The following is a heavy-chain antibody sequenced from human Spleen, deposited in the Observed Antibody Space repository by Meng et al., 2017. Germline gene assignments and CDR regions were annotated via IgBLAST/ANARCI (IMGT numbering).Heavy chain of an antibody. CDR3: TRERSSGWYYGY. V-gene: IGHV3-49*04. CDR2: IRSKAYGGTT. D-gene: IGHD6-19*01. J-gene: IGHJ4*02. Sequence: GESLKISCTASGFTFGDYAMSWVRQAPGKGLEWVGFIRSKAYGGTTEYAASVKGRFTISRDDSKSIAYLQMNSLTTEDTAVYYCTRERSSGWYYGYWGQGTLVTVSS. CDR1: GFTFGDYA.